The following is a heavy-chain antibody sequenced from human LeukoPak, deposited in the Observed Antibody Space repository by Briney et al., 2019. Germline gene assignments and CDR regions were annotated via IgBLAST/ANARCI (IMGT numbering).Heavy chain of an antibody. Sequence: PSETLSLTCTVSGGSISSFYWSWIRQPPGKGLEYIGYIYYSGSTNYNPSLKSRLTISVDTSKNQFSLRLSSVTAADTAVYYCARHYYSSSDYFYFAYWGPGTLVTVSS. D-gene: IGHD3-22*01. J-gene: IGHJ4*02. CDR3: ARHYYSSSDYFYFAY. CDR1: GGSISSFY. CDR2: IYYSGST. V-gene: IGHV4-59*08.